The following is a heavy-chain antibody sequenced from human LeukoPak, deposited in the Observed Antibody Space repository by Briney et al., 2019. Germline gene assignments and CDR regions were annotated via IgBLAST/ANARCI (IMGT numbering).Heavy chain of an antibody. CDR1: GGPISSGGYY. CDR3: ARGRSSDY. CDR2: IYDSGST. V-gene: IGHV4-31*03. J-gene: IGHJ4*02. D-gene: IGHD6-6*01. Sequence: SETLSLTCTVSGGPISSGGYYWSWIRQRPGKGLEWLGYIYDSGSTYYNPSLKSRVTISVDTSKNQFSLKLSSVTAADTAVYYCARGRSSDYWGQGTLVTVSS.